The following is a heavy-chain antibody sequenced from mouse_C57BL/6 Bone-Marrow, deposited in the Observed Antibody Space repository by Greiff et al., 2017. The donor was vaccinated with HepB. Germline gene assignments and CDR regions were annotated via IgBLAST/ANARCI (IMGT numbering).Heavy chain of an antibody. CDR2: IRNKANNHAT. D-gene: IGHD2-4*01. Sequence: EVKVVESGGGLVQPGGSMKLSCAASGFTFSDAWMDWVRQSPEKGLEWVAEIRNKANNHATYYAESVKGRFTISRDDSKSSVYLQMNSSRAEDTGIYYCTVYYDYAWFAYWGQGTLVTVSA. J-gene: IGHJ3*01. CDR3: TVYYDYAWFAY. V-gene: IGHV6-6*01. CDR1: GFTFSDAW.